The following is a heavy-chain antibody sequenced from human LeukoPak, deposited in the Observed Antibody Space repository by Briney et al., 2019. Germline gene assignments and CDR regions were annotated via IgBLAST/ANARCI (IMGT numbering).Heavy chain of an antibody. CDR3: ARGSSFDGYCSAGACDARYYDS. CDR2: INHCGSS. CDR1: GESFSAYF. D-gene: IGHD2-15*01. J-gene: IGHJ4*02. Sequence: RRSETLTLTCAVYGESFSAYFWNWLRQAPGKPLEYIGEINHCGSSHYNPSLKPRVTLSVDTSKNQFSLKLTSVTAADTAVYFCARGSSFDGYCSAGACDARYYDSWGQGTPVTVSS. V-gene: IGHV4-34*01.